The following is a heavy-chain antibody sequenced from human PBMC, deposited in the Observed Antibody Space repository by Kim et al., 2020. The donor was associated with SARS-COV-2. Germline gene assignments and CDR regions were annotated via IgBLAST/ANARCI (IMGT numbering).Heavy chain of an antibody. CDR3: AKDKGSSWPYYFDY. V-gene: IGHV3-9*01. D-gene: IGHD6-13*01. CDR2: ISWNSGSI. J-gene: IGHJ4*02. CDR1: GFTFDDYA. Sequence: GGSLRLSCAASGFTFDDYAMHWVRQAPGKGLEWVSGISWNSGSIGYADSVKGRFTISRDNAKNSLYLQMNSLRAEDTALYYCAKDKGSSWPYYFDYWGQGTLVTVSS.